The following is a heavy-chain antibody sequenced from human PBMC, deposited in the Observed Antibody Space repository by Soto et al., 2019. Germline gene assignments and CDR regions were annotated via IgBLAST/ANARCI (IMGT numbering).Heavy chain of an antibody. J-gene: IGHJ3*02. CDR2: IYWDDYK. V-gene: IGHV2-5*02. CDR1: GFSLSTSGVG. D-gene: IGHD2-8*02. Sequence: QITLKESGPTLVKPTQTLTLTCTFSGFSLSTSGVGVGWIRQPPGKALEWLALIYWDDYKDYNPSLKSRLTITKDTSKNQVVLTMTNQDPVDTATYYGALSDVVLVARHTFDIWGQGTMVTVSS. CDR3: ALSDVVLVARHTFDI.